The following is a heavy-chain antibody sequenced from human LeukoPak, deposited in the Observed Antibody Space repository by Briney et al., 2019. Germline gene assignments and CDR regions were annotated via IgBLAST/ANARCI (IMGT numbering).Heavy chain of an antibody. CDR3: ARVPPDGYNYYFDY. D-gene: IGHD5-24*01. J-gene: IGHJ4*02. CDR2: IIPIFGTA. V-gene: IGHV1-69*05. Sequence: SVKVSCKASGGTFSSYAISWVRRAPGQGLEWMGGIIPIFGTANYAQKFQGRVTITTDESTSTAYMELSSLRSEDTAVYCCARVPPDGYNYYFDYWGQGTLVTVSS. CDR1: GGTFSSYA.